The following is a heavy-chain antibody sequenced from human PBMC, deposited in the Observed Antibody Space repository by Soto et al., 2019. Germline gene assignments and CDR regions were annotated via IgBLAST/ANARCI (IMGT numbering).Heavy chain of an antibody. D-gene: IGHD3-22*01. Sequence: PGGSLRLSCAASGFTFSSYAMHWVRQAPGKGLEWVAVISYDGSNKYHADSVKGRFTISRDNSKNTLYLQMNSLRPEDTAVYYCARATSSGYSGGDYWGQGTLVTVSS. V-gene: IGHV3-30-3*01. CDR2: ISYDGSNK. CDR1: GFTFSSYA. CDR3: ARATSSGYSGGDY. J-gene: IGHJ4*02.